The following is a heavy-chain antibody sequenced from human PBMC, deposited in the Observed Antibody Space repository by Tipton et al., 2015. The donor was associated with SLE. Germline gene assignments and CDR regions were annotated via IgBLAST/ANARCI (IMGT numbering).Heavy chain of an antibody. Sequence: TLSLTCTVSGGSIRSDDYYWTWIRQHPGKGLEWIGHINYGGSTYYKPSLKSRLTISVDTSKKQVSLKLSSVTAADTAVYYCARGGAAAGTLDYWGQGTLVTVSS. J-gene: IGHJ4*02. CDR2: INYGGST. V-gene: IGHV4-31*03. CDR1: GGSIRSDDYY. D-gene: IGHD6-13*01. CDR3: ARGGAAAGTLDY.